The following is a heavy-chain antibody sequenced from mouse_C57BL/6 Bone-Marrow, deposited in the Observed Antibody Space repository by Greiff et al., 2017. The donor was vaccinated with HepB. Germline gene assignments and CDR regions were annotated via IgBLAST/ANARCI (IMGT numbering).Heavy chain of an antibody. Sequence: EVKLMESGGGLVKPGGSLKLSCAASGFTFSSYAVSWVRQTPEKWLEWVATISDGGSYNYYADNVKGRFTISRDNAKNNLYLQMSHLKSEDTDMYDCARDGRLRLWCAYWGQGILVTVSA. CDR1: GFTFSSYA. J-gene: IGHJ3*01. D-gene: IGHD3-2*02. CDR2: ISDGGSYN. V-gene: IGHV5-4*01. CDR3: ARDGRLRLWCAY.